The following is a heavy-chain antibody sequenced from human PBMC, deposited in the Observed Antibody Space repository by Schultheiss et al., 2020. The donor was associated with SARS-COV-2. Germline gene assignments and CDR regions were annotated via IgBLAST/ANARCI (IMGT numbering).Heavy chain of an antibody. Sequence: GGSLRLSCAASGFTFSSYAMSWVRQAPGKGLEWVSVIYSGGSTYYADSVKGRFTISRHNSKNTLYLQMNSLRAEDTAVYYCARSEGYIVASAFDIWGQGTMVTVSS. V-gene: IGHV3-53*04. CDR1: GFTFSSYA. D-gene: IGHD5-12*01. CDR3: ARSEGYIVASAFDI. J-gene: IGHJ3*02. CDR2: IYSGGST.